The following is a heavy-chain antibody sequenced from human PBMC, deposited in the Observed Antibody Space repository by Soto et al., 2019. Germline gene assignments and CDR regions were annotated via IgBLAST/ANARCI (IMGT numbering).Heavy chain of an antibody. D-gene: IGHD2-21*02. J-gene: IGHJ4*02. CDR3: ASPPFRVTGGGEPGSFDY. CDR1: GGSISSSSYY. V-gene: IGHV4-39*01. Sequence: QVQLQESGPGLVKPSETLSLTCTVSGGSISSSSYYWGWIRQPPGKGLEWIGSIYYSGNTYYNPSLKGRVSISVDTSKNQFSLKLSSVAAADAAVYYCASPPFRVTGGGEPGSFDYWGQGTLVTVSS. CDR2: IYYSGNT.